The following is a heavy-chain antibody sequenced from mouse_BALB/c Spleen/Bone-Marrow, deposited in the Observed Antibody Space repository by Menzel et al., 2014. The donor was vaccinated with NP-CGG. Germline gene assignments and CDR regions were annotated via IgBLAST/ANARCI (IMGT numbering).Heavy chain of an antibody. CDR3: ARSVYAFDC. CDR2: IFPGDGSI. J-gene: IGHJ2*01. CDR1: GYTFTSLD. Sequence: VQLQQSGAELVKPGASVKLSCKASGYTFTSLDINWVRQRPEQGLEWIGWIFPGDGSIKYNEKFKGKATLTTDKSSSTAYMHLSRLTSEASTVYFCARSVYAFDCWGQGTPLTVSS. V-gene: IGHV1S56*01. D-gene: IGHD2-12*01.